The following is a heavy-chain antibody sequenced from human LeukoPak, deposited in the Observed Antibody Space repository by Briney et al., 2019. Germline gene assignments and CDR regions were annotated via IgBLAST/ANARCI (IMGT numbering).Heavy chain of an antibody. J-gene: IGHJ4*02. V-gene: IGHV3-30-3*01. D-gene: IGHD1-14*01. CDR1: GFTFNTYA. CDR3: ARGWEPFDY. Sequence: GRSLRLSCAASGFTFNTYAMHWVRQAPGKGLEWVTVISYDGSKKHYADSVKGRFTVSRDNSKNTLYVQMNSLRPEDTAVYYCARGWEPFDYWGQGSLVTVSS. CDR2: ISYDGSKK.